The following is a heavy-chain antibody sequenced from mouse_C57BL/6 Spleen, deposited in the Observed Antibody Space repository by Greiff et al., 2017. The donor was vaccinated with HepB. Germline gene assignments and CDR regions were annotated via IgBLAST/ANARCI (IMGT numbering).Heavy chain of an antibody. D-gene: IGHD1-1*01. V-gene: IGHV1-59*01. CDR1: GYTFTSYW. J-gene: IGHJ3*01. CDR2: IDPSDSYT. CDR3: ARAYGSSYERFAY. Sequence: QVQLQQSGAELVRPGTSVKLSCKASGYTFTSYWMHWVKQRPGQGLEWIGVIDPSDSYTNYNQKFKGKATLTVDTSSSTAYMQLSSLTSEDSAVYYCARAYGSSYERFAYWGQRTLVTVSA.